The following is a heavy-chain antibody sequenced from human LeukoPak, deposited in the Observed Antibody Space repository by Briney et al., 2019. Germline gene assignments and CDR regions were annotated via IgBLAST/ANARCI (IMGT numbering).Heavy chain of an antibody. D-gene: IGHD5-18*01. CDR2: IRYDGSNK. CDR3: AKNLRGYSYGYPIDY. J-gene: IGHJ4*02. V-gene: IGHV3-30*02. Sequence: GGSLRLSCAASGFTFSSYSMNWVRQAPGKGLEWVAFIRYDGSNKYYADSVKGRFTISRDNSKNTLYLQMNSLRAEDTAVYHCAKNLRGYSYGYPIDYWGQGTLVTVSS. CDR1: GFTFSSYS.